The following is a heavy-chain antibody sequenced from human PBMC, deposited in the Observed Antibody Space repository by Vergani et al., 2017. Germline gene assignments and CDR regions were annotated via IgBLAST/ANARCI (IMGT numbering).Heavy chain of an antibody. CDR3: AKANPRNSGYDYLYYYHAMDV. CDR2: ISGSGGST. Sequence: EVKLLESGGDLVQPGGSLRLSCAASGFTFNHYAMNWVRQAPGKGLEWVSGISGSGGSTYYAGSVKGRFTISRDSSKNTLYLQMNSLSAGDTAVYYCAKANPRNSGYDYLYYYHAMDVWAKGPRSPSP. J-gene: IGHJ6*02. CDR1: GFTFNHYA. V-gene: IGHV3-23*01. D-gene: IGHD5-12*01.